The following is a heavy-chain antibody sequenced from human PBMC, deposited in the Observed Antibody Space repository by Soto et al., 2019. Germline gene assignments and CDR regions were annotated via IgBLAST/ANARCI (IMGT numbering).Heavy chain of an antibody. J-gene: IGHJ4*02. CDR3: ARRGCSNYWIDY. CDR2: VCCSGST. D-gene: IGHD4-4*01. V-gene: IGHV4-39*01. CDR1: GGSISSSSYC. Sequence: SETLSLTCTVSGGSISSSSYCWGWIRQPPGKGLVWIGRVCCSGSTYHNPPLKSRVTISVDTSKDQFSLRLSSVSAADTAVHHCARRGCSNYWIDYWGQGTLVTGSA.